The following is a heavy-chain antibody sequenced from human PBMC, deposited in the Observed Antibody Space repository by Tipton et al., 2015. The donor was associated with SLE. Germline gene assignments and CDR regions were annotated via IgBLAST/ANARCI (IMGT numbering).Heavy chain of an antibody. CDR1: GGSISSYY. CDR3: ASGYSSGSFDY. V-gene: IGHV4-59*07. CDR2: IYYSGST. D-gene: IGHD6-19*01. Sequence: TLSLTCTVSGGSISSYYWSWIRQPPGKGLEWIGFIYYSGSTNYNPSLKSRVAISVDTSKNQFSLKLSSVTAADTAVYYCASGYSSGSFDYWGQGTLVIVSS. J-gene: IGHJ4*02.